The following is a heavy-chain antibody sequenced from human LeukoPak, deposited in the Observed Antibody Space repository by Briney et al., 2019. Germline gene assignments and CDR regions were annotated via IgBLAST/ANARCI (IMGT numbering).Heavy chain of an antibody. J-gene: IGHJ4*02. V-gene: IGHV3-48*03. Sequence: GGSLRLSCAASGFTFSSYEMNWVRQAPGKGLEWVSCISSSGGTIYYEDSMKGRFTISRDNAKNSLYLRMNSLRAEDTAVYYCARGNWYYVYWGQGTLVTVSS. CDR2: ISSSGGTI. D-gene: IGHD1-7*01. CDR3: ARGNWYYVY. CDR1: GFTFSSYE.